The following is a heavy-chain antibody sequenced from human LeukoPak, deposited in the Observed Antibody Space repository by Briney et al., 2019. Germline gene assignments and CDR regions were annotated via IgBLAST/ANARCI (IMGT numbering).Heavy chain of an antibody. CDR2: ISGGSGSI. D-gene: IGHD4-17*01. J-gene: IGHJ4*02. CDR1: GFTFRSYE. CDR3: ARDRDYGDYRPVSFDY. V-gene: IGHV3-48*03. Sequence: GGSLRLSCAASGFTFRSYEMNWVRQATGKGLEWVSFISGGSGSIYYADSVKGRFTISRDNAKNSLYLQMNSLRAEDTAVYYCARDRDYGDYRPVSFDYWGQGTLVTVSS.